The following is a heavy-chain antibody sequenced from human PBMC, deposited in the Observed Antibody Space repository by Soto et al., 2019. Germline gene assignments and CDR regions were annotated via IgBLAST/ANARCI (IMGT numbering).Heavy chain of an antibody. V-gene: IGHV4-39*01. CDR2: IYYSGST. D-gene: IGHD3-10*01. Sequence: SETLSLTCTVSGGSISSSSYYWGWIRQPPGKGLEWIGSIYYSGSTYYNPSLKSRVTISVDTSKNQFSLKLSSVTAADTAVYYCARLRGYGSGTAPWFDPWGQGTLVTVSS. CDR1: GGSISSSSYY. CDR3: ARLRGYGSGTAPWFDP. J-gene: IGHJ5*02.